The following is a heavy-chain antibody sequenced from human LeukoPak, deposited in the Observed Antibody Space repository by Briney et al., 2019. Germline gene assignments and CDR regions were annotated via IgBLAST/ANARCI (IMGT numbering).Heavy chain of an antibody. J-gene: IGHJ4*02. CDR3: ARLQGNSTAIFDY. V-gene: IGHV4-59*11. CDR1: GVSISGHY. CDR2: VYYSGET. Sequence: SETLSLTCTVSGVSISGHYWSWIRQPPAKGLEWVGYVYYSGETNYNPSLKSRVTISVDTSKNQFSLKLTSVTAADTAVYYCARLQGNSTAIFDYWGQGILVSVSS. D-gene: IGHD4-23*01.